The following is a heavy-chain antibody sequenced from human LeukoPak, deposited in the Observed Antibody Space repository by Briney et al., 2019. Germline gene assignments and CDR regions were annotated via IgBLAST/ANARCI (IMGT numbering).Heavy chain of an antibody. Sequence: GGSLRLSCAASGFTFSSYSMNWVRQAPGKGLEWVSYISSSSSTIYYADSVKGRFTISRDNAKNSLYLQMNSLRAEDTAVYYCASSPPAAAGHYYYYYMGVWGKGTTVTVSS. J-gene: IGHJ6*03. D-gene: IGHD6-13*01. V-gene: IGHV3-48*01. CDR2: ISSSSSTI. CDR3: ASSPPAAAGHYYYYYMGV. CDR1: GFTFSSYS.